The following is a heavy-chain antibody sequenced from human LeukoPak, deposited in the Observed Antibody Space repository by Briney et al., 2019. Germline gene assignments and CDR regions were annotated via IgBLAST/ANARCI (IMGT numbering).Heavy chain of an antibody. CDR1: GGSISSYY. D-gene: IGHD3-3*01. Sequence: SETLSLTCTVSGGSISSYYWSWIRQPPGKGLEWIGYIYYSGCTNYNPSLKSRVTISVDTSKNQFSLKLSSVPAADTAVYYCARGITIFGVPPFDYWGQGTLVTVSS. CDR3: ARGITIFGVPPFDY. CDR2: IYYSGCT. J-gene: IGHJ4*02. V-gene: IGHV4-59*01.